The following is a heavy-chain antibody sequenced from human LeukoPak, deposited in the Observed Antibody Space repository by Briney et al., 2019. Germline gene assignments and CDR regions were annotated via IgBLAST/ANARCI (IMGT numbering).Heavy chain of an antibody. Sequence: GGSLKLSCAASGFTFSDSALHWVRQASGKGLEWVGRIRSKPTNYATAYTASVKGRFTISRDDSKNAAYLQMNSLNTEDTAMYYCTRHLIGATPFDYWGQGTLVSVSS. D-gene: IGHD4/OR15-4a*01. CDR3: TRHLIGATPFDY. V-gene: IGHV3-73*01. J-gene: IGHJ4*02. CDR2: IRSKPTNYAT. CDR1: GFTFSDSA.